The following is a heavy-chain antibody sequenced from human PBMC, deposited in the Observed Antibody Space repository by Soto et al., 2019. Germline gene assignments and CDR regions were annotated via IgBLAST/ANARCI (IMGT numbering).Heavy chain of an antibody. V-gene: IGHV3-30*14. Sequence: GGSLRLSCAASGFTFSIYAMHWVRQAPGKGLEWVEVISYDGSNKYDADAVGGRFTISRYNSKSTLYLKMNSLRAKDTAGYYYAIDQIELAGTPWSERHYFDYWGQGTLVTVSS. D-gene: IGHD6-19*01. CDR2: ISYDGSNK. CDR1: GFTFSIYA. J-gene: IGHJ4*02. CDR3: AIDQIELAGTPWSERHYFDY.